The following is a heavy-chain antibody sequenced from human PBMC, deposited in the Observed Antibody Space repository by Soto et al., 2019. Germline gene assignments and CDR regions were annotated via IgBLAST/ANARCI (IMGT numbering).Heavy chain of an antibody. Sequence: GGTLRLSCSASGFTFSVYKMHWVRQAPGKGLDYVSGISNNGDSSSYADSVKGRFTISRDNSKNTLYFEMSSLKPEDTAVYFCVAGKLLPFEYWGQGTQVSVSS. J-gene: IGHJ4*02. D-gene: IGHD2-15*01. CDR3: VAGKLLPFEY. V-gene: IGHV3-64D*08. CDR1: GFTFSVYK. CDR2: ISNNGDSS.